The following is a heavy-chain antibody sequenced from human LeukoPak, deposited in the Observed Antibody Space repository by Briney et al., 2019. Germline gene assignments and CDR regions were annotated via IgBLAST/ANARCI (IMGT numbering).Heavy chain of an antibody. CDR3: ATRETYYDFWSGYYLDY. J-gene: IGHJ4*02. Sequence: GGSLRLSCAASGFTFSSYAMSWVRQAPGKGLEWVSAISGSGGSTYYADSVKGRFTISRDNSKNTLYLQMNSLRAEDTAVYYCATRETYYDFWSGYYLDYWGQGTLVTVSS. CDR1: GFTFSSYA. D-gene: IGHD3-3*01. CDR2: ISGSGGST. V-gene: IGHV3-23*01.